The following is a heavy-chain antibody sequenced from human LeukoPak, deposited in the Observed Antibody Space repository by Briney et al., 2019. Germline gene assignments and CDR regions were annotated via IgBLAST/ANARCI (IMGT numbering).Heavy chain of an antibody. Sequence: GGSLRLSCAASGFTFSNARKNWVRHAPGKGLEWVGRIKNNTDGGTTDSAAPLKGRFIISRDDSKNTLYLQMNSLKDEDTALYYCTTDSMAYYYGSGGFDNLVVYWGQGTLVTVSS. V-gene: IGHV3-15*01. D-gene: IGHD3-10*01. J-gene: IGHJ4*02. CDR3: TTDSMAYYYGSGGFDNLVVY. CDR2: IKNNTDGGTT. CDR1: GFTFSNAR.